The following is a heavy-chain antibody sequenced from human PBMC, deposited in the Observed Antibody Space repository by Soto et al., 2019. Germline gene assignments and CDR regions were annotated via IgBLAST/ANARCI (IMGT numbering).Heavy chain of an antibody. Sequence: QVQLQESGPGLVKPSGTLSLTCAVSGGSISSSNWWSWVRQPPGKGLEWIGEIYHSGSTNYNPSLTSRVTISVDKSRNQFSLTLSSLTAADTAVYYCAIVNRYSSCWYPDYWGQGTLVPVSS. V-gene: IGHV4-4*02. J-gene: IGHJ4*02. D-gene: IGHD6-19*01. CDR1: GGSISSSNW. CDR2: IYHSGST. CDR3: AIVNRYSSCWYPDY.